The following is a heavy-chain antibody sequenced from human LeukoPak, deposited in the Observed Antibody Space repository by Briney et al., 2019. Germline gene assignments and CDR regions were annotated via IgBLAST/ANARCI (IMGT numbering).Heavy chain of an antibody. D-gene: IGHD3-16*01. CDR1: GFTFSNYA. V-gene: IGHV3-23*01. Sequence: GGSLRLSCAPSGFTFSNYAMSWVRQAPGNGLEWVSAISGSGGGTYYPDSVKGRFTISRDNFKNTLYLQMNSLRAEDTAVYYCAKQITGIDYWGQGTLVTVSS. CDR3: AKQITGIDY. J-gene: IGHJ4*02. CDR2: ISGSGGGT.